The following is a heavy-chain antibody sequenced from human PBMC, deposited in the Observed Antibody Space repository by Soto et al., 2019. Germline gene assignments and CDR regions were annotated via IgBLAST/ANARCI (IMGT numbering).Heavy chain of an antibody. V-gene: IGHV4-31*03. CDR2: IYYSGST. J-gene: IGHJ5*02. CDR1: GGSISSGGYY. CDR3: ARATYQLLSGNWFDP. Sequence: PSETLSLTCTVSGGSISSGGYYWSWIRQHPGKGLEWIGYIYYSGSTYYNPSLKSRVTISVDTSKNQFSLKLSSVTAADTAVYYCARATYQLLSGNWFDPWGQGTLVTVSS. D-gene: IGHD2-2*01.